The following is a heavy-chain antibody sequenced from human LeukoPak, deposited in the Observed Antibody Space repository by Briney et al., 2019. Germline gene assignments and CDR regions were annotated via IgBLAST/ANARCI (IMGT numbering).Heavy chain of an antibody. Sequence: ASVKVSCKASGYTFTSYYMHWVRQAPGQGLEWMGIIHPSGGSTSYAQKFQGRVTMTRDTSTSTVYMELSSLRSEATAVYYCARMVGAIEDYWGQGTLVTVSS. CDR2: IHPSGGST. V-gene: IGHV1-46*01. CDR1: GYTFTSYY. J-gene: IGHJ4*02. D-gene: IGHD1-26*01. CDR3: ARMVGAIEDY.